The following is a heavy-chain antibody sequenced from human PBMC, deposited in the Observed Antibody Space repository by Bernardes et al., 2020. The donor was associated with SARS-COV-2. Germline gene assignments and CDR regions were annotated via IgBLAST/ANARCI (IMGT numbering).Heavy chain of an antibody. Sequence: GESLKISSKGSGYSFTSYWIGWVRQMPGKGLEWMGIIYPGDSDTRYSPSFQGQVTISADKSISTAYLQWSSLKASDTAMYYCARLTYYYGSGSYYFGGMDVWGQGTTVTVSS. J-gene: IGHJ6*02. CDR1: GYSFTSYW. CDR3: ARLTYYYGSGSYYFGGMDV. D-gene: IGHD3-10*01. V-gene: IGHV5-51*01. CDR2: IYPGDSDT.